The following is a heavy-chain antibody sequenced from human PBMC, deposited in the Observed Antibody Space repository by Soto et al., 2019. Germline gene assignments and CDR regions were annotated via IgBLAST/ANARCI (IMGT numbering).Heavy chain of an antibody. Sequence: QVQLQQWGAGLLKPSETLSLTCAVYGGSFSGYYWSWIRQPPGKGLEWIGEINHSGSTNYNPSLKSRVTISVDTSKNQFSLKLSSVTAADTAVYYCATGGGYCSSTSCSPFDYWGQGTLVTVSS. CDR3: ATGGGYCSSTSCSPFDY. V-gene: IGHV4-34*01. D-gene: IGHD2-2*01. CDR2: INHSGST. CDR1: GGSFSGYY. J-gene: IGHJ4*02.